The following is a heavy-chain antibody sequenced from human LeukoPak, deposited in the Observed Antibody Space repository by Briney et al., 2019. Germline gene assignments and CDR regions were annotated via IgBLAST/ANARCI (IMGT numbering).Heavy chain of an antibody. CDR1: GFIVSSNY. J-gene: IGHJ6*03. D-gene: IGHD1-7*01. V-gene: IGHV3-66*02. Sequence: GGSLRLSCAASGFIVSSNYMYWVRQAPGKGLEWVSDIYSGGTTNYADSVKGRVTISRDNSKNTLYLQMNSLRAEDTAVYYCARSLLTGTTPYYYYYMDVWGKGTTITVSS. CDR3: ARSLLTGTTPYYYYYMDV. CDR2: IYSGGTT.